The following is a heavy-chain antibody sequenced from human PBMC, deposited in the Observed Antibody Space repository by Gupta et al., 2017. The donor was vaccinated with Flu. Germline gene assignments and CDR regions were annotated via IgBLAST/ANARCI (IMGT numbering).Heavy chain of an antibody. Sequence: ISWVRQAPGQGLEWMGWISAYNGNTNYAQKFQDRFTMTTDTSTSTAYMELRSLRADDTAVYYCARRAPSWELGGGRWFDPWGQGTLVTVSS. D-gene: IGHD1-26*01. CDR2: ISAYNGNT. J-gene: IGHJ5*02. V-gene: IGHV1-18*01. CDR3: ARRAPSWELGGGRWFDP.